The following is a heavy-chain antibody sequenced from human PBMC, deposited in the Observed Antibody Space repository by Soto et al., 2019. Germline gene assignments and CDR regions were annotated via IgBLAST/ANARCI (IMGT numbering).Heavy chain of an antibody. J-gene: IGHJ4*02. V-gene: IGHV3-11*06. CDR1: GFTFSDHY. CDR3: VRSGDNYNLLDY. Sequence: GGSLRLSCAASGFTFSDHYMSWIRQAPGKGLEWIGYSSNSGSFTRYADSVKGRFSISRDNAKNSLFLQINSLRGDDTAIYYCVRSGDNYNLLDYWGQGTPVTVSS. D-gene: IGHD1-1*01. CDR2: SSNSGSFT.